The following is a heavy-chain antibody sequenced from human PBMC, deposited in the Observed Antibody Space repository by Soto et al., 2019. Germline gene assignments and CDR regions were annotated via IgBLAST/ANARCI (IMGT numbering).Heavy chain of an antibody. V-gene: IGHV3-15*01. CDR2: IKSKTDGGTI. J-gene: IGHJ4*02. Sequence: PGESLRLSCXXXGXTFXXXXXXXVXQAPGXXLXWVGLIKSKTDGGTIDYPAPVKGRFIISRDDSRNTLYLQMNSLKTEDTAVYYCTTAHPRGPDYWGQGTLVTVSS. D-gene: IGHD5-12*01. CDR3: TTAHPRGPDY. CDR1: GXTFXXXX.